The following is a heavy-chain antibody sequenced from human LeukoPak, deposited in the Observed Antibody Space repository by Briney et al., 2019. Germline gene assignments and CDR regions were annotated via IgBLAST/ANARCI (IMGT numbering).Heavy chain of an antibody. Sequence: ASVKVSCKASGYTFTNYDINWVRQATGQGLEWMGWMNPNSGNTGYAQKFQGRVTMTRNTSISTAYMELSSLRYEDTAVYYCARARGSGPLFSDAFDIWGQGTMVTVSS. V-gene: IGHV1-8*01. D-gene: IGHD6-19*01. J-gene: IGHJ3*02. CDR1: GYTFTNYD. CDR2: MNPNSGNT. CDR3: ARARGSGPLFSDAFDI.